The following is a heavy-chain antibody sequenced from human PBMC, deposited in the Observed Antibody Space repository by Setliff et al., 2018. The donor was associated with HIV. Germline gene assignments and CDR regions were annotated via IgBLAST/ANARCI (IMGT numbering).Heavy chain of an antibody. D-gene: IGHD5-12*01. CDR3: ARYRSKLDWFAP. Sequence: SETLSLTCTVSGGSISGYHWNWLRQTPGKGLQWIGIVHYNGRAYYDPSLKSRVSISVDSSQTHFSLRLRSVTASDSAVYYCARYRSKLDWFAPWGQGALVTAPQ. CDR2: VHYNGRA. J-gene: IGHJ5*02. V-gene: IGHV4-59*04. CDR1: GGSISGYH.